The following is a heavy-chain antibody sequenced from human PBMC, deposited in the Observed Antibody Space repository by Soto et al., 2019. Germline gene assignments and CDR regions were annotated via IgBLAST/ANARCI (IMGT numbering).Heavy chain of an antibody. J-gene: IGHJ3*02. V-gene: IGHV3-33*01. CDR2: IWYDGSNK. CDR3: ARVDGGSHKIGNGPIDI. D-gene: IGHD2-15*01. Sequence: GGSLRLSCAASGFTFSSYGMHWVRQAPGKGLEWVAVIWYDGSNKYYADSVKGRFTISRDNSKNTLYLQMNSLRAEDTAVYYCARVDGGSHKIGNGPIDIWGQGTMVTVSS. CDR1: GFTFSSYG.